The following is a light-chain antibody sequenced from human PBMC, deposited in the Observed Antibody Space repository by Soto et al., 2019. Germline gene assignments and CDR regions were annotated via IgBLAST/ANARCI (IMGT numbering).Light chain of an antibody. CDR1: QSVSSY. J-gene: IGKJ1*01. V-gene: IGKV3-11*01. CDR3: QQRSNWPRT. CDR2: DAS. Sequence: IVLAHSPCTLSLSPVGRATLSCRASQSVSSYLAWYQQKPGQAPRLLIYDASNRTTGIPARFSGSGSGTDFTLTISSLEPEDFAVYYCQQRSNWPRTFGQGTKVDIK.